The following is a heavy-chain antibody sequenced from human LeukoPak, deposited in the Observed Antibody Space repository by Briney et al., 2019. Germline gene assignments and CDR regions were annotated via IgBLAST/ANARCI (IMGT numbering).Heavy chain of an antibody. V-gene: IGHV4-39*01. CDR1: GGSISSSSYY. D-gene: IGHD3-10*01. CDR2: IYYSGNT. CDR3: ARHMEMCGSGSLSGWKNWFDP. J-gene: IGHJ5*02. Sequence: SETLSLTCTVSGGSISSSSYYWGWIRQPPGKGLEWIGNIYYSGNTYYSPSLKSRDTIFVDTSKNEFCLNLSAVTAADTALYFCARHMEMCGSGSLSGWKNWFDPWGQGTLVTVSS.